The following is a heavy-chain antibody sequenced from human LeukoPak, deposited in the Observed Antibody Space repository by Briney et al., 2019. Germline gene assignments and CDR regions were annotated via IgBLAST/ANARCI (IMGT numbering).Heavy chain of an antibody. CDR2: IKRDGSEK. V-gene: IGHV3-7*03. J-gene: IGHJ6*02. Sequence: GGSLRLSCAASGFTFTDYWMSWVRQAPGKGLEWVANIKRDGSEKYYVDSVKGRFTISRDNAKNSLYLQMNSLRPDDSAVYYCAKDLGSAITSALALDVWGQGTTVTVSS. D-gene: IGHD2-15*01. CDR1: GFTFTDYW. CDR3: AKDLGSAITSALALDV.